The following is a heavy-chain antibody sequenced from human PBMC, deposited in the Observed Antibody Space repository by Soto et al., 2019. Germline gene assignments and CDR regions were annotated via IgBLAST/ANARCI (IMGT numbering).Heavy chain of an antibody. J-gene: IGHJ4*02. D-gene: IGHD6-19*01. CDR2: ISYDGSNK. Sequence: QVQLVESGGGVVQHGRSLRLSCAASGFTFSSYAMHWVRQAPGKGLEWVAVISYDGSNKYYADSVKGRFTISRDNSKNTLYLQMNSLRAEDTAVYYCARAAVAGSFLDYWGQGTLVTVSS. CDR3: ARAAVAGSFLDY. CDR1: GFTFSSYA. V-gene: IGHV3-30-3*01.